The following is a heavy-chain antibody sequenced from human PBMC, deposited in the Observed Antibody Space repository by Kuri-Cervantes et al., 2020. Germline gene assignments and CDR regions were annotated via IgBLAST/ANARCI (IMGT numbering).Heavy chain of an antibody. Sequence: SETLSLTCTVSGGSISSGGYYWSWIRQHPGKGLEWIGYIYYSGSTYYNPSLKSRVTISVDTSKNQFSLKLGSVTAADTAVYYCAGGWPIYGGNSVDYWGQGTLVTVSS. CDR2: IYYSGST. CDR3: AGGWPIYGGNSVDY. D-gene: IGHD4-23*01. V-gene: IGHV4-31*03. J-gene: IGHJ4*02. CDR1: GGSISSGGYY.